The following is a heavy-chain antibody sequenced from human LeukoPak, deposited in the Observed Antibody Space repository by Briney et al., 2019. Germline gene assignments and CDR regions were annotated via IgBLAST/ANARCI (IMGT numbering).Heavy chain of an antibody. CDR3: ARSNYYDSSGYDAFDI. Sequence: SVKVSCKASGGTFSSYAISWVRQAPGQGLEWMGGIIPIFGTANYAQKFQGRVTITADKSTSTAYMELSSLRSEDTAVYYCARSNYYDSSGYDAFDIWGQGTMVTVSS. J-gene: IGHJ3*02. V-gene: IGHV1-69*06. D-gene: IGHD3-22*01. CDR1: GGTFSSYA. CDR2: IIPIFGTA.